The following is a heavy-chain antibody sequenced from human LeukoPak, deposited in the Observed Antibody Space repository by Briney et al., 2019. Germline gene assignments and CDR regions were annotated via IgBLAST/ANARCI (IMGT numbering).Heavy chain of an antibody. CDR3: ARVARVSYNYFDS. J-gene: IGHJ4*02. CDR1: GYTFITYG. V-gene: IGHV1-18*01. Sequence: ASVKVSCKASGYTFITYGITCVRQAPGQGLEWMGWITPYNGDTNYAQNLQDRVTMTTDTSTSTAYMELRSLRSDDTAVYFCARVARVSYNYFDSWGQGTLVTVPS. CDR2: ITPYNGDT. D-gene: IGHD1-26*01.